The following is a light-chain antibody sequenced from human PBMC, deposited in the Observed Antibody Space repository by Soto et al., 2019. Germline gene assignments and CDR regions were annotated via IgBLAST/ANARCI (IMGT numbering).Light chain of an antibody. J-gene: IGLJ2*01. CDR3: SSYAGSNNLVI. Sequence: SALTQPPSASGSPGQSVTISCTGTSSDVGGYNYVSWYQQHPGKAPKLMIYEVTKRPSGVPDRFSGSKSGNTASLTVSGLQAEDEGDYYCSSYAGSNNLVIFGGGTKLTVL. CDR2: EVT. CDR1: SSDVGGYNY. V-gene: IGLV2-8*01.